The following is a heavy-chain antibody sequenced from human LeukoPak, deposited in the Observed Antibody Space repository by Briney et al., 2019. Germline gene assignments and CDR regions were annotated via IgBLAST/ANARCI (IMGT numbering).Heavy chain of an antibody. Sequence: SVKVSCKASGGTFSSYAISWVRQAPGQGLEWMGGTIPIFGTANYAQKFQGRVTITADEPTSTAYMELSSLRSEDTAVYYCARQRVPAATYYFDYWGQGTLVTVSS. V-gene: IGHV1-69*01. J-gene: IGHJ4*02. CDR1: GGTFSSYA. D-gene: IGHD2-2*01. CDR2: TIPIFGTA. CDR3: ARQRVPAATYYFDY.